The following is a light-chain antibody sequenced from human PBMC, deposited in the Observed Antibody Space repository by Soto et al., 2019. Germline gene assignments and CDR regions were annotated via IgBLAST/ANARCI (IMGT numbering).Light chain of an antibody. CDR1: QSVSRSY. J-gene: IGKJ5*01. CDR2: VAS. Sequence: EIVLTQSPGTLSLSPGERATLSCRASQSVSRSYLAWYQQKPGQAPRLLIYVASTRATGIPDRCSGSGSGTDFTLTISGLEPEDFAVYYCQQYGGSPPITFGQGTRLEIK. CDR3: QQYGGSPPIT. V-gene: IGKV3-20*01.